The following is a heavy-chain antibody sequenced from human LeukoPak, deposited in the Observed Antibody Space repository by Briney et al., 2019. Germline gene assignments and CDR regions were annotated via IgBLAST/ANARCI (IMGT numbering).Heavy chain of an antibody. CDR2: IHYSGTT. Sequence: SETLSLTCTVSGDSSSSRSDYWGWVRQPPGKGLEWIGSIHYSGTTYYNPSLKSRVSISVDPSKSQMSLKLSSLTAADTAVYYCVQLYSYKAPYFDYWGQGTLVTVSS. V-gene: IGHV4-39*01. CDR1: GDSSSSRSDY. J-gene: IGHJ4*02. CDR3: VQLYSYKAPYFDY. D-gene: IGHD5-18*01.